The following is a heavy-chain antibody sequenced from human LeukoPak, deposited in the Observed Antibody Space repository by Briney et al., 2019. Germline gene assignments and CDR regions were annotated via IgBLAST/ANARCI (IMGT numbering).Heavy chain of an antibody. CDR2: IIPIFGTA. Sequence: SVTVSCKASGGTFSSYAISWVRQAPGQGLEWMGGIIPIFGTANYAQKFQGRVTITADESTSTAYMELSSLRSEDTAVYYCARGAYSSGWYLDWFDPWGQGTLVTVSS. D-gene: IGHD6-19*01. CDR3: ARGAYSSGWYLDWFDP. J-gene: IGHJ5*02. V-gene: IGHV1-69*01. CDR1: GGTFSSYA.